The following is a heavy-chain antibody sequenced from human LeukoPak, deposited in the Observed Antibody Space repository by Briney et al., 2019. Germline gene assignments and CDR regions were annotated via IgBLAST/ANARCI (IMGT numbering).Heavy chain of an antibody. D-gene: IGHD6-19*01. J-gene: IGHJ4*02. CDR2: ADYAGNS. Sequence: TSETLSLTCTVSGVSIITSNSYWGWLRQPPGKGLEWIESADYAGNSYCNASLESQVSISIDTSKNQFSLKQSSMTGTDTALYYCAGRIAVTGSFDYWGQGTLVTVSS. CDR1: GVSIITSNSY. V-gene: IGHV4-39*01. CDR3: AGRIAVTGSFDY.